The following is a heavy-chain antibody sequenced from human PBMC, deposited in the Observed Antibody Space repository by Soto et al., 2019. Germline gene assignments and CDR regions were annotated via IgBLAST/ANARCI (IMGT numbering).Heavy chain of an antibody. V-gene: IGHV3-23*01. CDR1: GFTFRTYA. Sequence: EAHLLESGGGLVQPGGSLRLSCAVSGFTFRTYAMSWVRQAPGKGLEWVSGINGSGSSAYYADSVKGRFTISRDNSKNTLYLQMNSLRADDTAVYYCARSYYHGSGLNDDYWGQGTLVTVSS. CDR2: INGSGSSA. J-gene: IGHJ4*02. D-gene: IGHD3-10*01. CDR3: ARSYYHGSGLNDDY.